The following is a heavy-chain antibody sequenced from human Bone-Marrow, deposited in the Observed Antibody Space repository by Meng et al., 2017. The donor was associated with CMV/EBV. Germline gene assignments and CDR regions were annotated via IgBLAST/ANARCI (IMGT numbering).Heavy chain of an antibody. CDR2: ISYDGSNK. CDR3: ARDPPKYSSLTGDYYYYGMDV. CDR1: RFTFSRYA. J-gene: IGHJ6*02. V-gene: IGHV3-30*04. Sequence: GESLRLTCAASRFTFSRYAMYCVRQAPGKGLEWVAVISYDGSNKYYADSVKGRFTISRDNSKNTLYLQMNSLRAEDTAVYYCARDPPKYSSLTGDYYYYGMDVWGQGTTVTVSS. D-gene: IGHD6-6*01.